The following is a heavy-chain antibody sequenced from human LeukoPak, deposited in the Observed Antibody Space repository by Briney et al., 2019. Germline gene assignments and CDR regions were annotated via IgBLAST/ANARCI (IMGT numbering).Heavy chain of an antibody. D-gene: IGHD4/OR15-4a*01. Sequence: SETLSLTCTVSGGSISSGYYWGWIRQPPGKGLEWIGSIYHSGSTYYNPSLKSRVTISVDTSKNQFSLKLSSVTAADTAVYYCARQGSLLTGAFDIWGQGTMVTVSS. CDR2: IYHSGST. CDR1: GGSISSGYY. J-gene: IGHJ3*02. CDR3: ARQGSLLTGAFDI. V-gene: IGHV4-38-2*02.